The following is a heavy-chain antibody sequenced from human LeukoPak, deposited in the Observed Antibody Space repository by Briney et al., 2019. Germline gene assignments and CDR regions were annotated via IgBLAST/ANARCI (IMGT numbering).Heavy chain of an antibody. CDR3: ASPKGFGDAYDI. CDR2: IYYSVST. J-gene: IGHJ3*02. CDR1: GGSISRSSYY. D-gene: IGHD3-10*01. Sequence: PSETLSLTCNVSGGSISRSSYYWGWIRQPPGKWLEWIGSIYYSVSTYNNPSLKSRLTISVDTSKNQFTLKLTPVTAGDTAVYYCASPKGFGDAYDIWGQRTMVTVSS. V-gene: IGHV4-39*01.